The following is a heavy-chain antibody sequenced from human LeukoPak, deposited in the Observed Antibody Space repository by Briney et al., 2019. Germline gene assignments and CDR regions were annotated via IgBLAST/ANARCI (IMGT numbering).Heavy chain of an antibody. CDR3: AREDTMVRGVRGSFDY. CDR2: TRNKANSYTT. J-gene: IGHJ4*02. Sequence: GGSLRLSCAASGFTFSDHYMDWVRQAPGKGLEWVGRTRNKANSYTTEYAASVKGRFTISRDDSKNSLYLQMNSLKTEDTAVYYCAREDTMVRGVRGSFDYWGQGTLVTVSS. D-gene: IGHD3-10*01. CDR1: GFTFSDHY. V-gene: IGHV3-72*01.